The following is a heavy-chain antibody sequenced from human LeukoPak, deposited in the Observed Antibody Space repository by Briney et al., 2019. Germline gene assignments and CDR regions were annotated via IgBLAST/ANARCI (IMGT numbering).Heavy chain of an antibody. J-gene: IGHJ4*02. CDR1: GFTVSSNY. V-gene: IGHV3-66*01. Sequence: GGSLRLSCAASGFTVSSNYMNWVRQAPGKGLEWVSVVYTGGNTYYADSVKGRFTISSDNPKHTVYLQVNSLRAEDPAVYYCARDPCGTGAFDYWGQGTQVTVSS. CDR2: VYTGGNT. CDR3: ARDPCGTGAFDY. D-gene: IGHD1-1*01.